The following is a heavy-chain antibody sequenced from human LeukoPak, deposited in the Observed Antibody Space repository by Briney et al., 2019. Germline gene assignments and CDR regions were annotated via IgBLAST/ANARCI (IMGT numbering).Heavy chain of an antibody. V-gene: IGHV4-34*01. CDR2: INHTGST. J-gene: IGHJ4*02. D-gene: IGHD5-18*01. Sequence: PSETLSLTCAVYGGSFSDYYCSWIRQPPGKGLEWIGEINHTGSTNYNPSLKSRVTISVDTSKNQFPLKLSSVTAADTAVYYCARRGYTYGYPYWGQGTLVAVSS. CDR1: GGSFSDYY. CDR3: ARRGYTYGYPY.